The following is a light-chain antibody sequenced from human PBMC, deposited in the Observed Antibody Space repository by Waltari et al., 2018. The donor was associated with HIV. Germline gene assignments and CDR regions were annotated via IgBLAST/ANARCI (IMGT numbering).Light chain of an antibody. Sequence: EVVMTQPPATLSVSAGERATLSCRASPSVSSNLAWYQQKPGQAPRLLIYGASIRATGIPSRFSVSGAGAEFTHTSSSLQSEDFAVYYCQQYNNWLRTFGQGTKVEIK. CDR1: PSVSSN. J-gene: IGKJ1*01. CDR3: QQYNNWLRT. V-gene: IGKV3-15*01. CDR2: GAS.